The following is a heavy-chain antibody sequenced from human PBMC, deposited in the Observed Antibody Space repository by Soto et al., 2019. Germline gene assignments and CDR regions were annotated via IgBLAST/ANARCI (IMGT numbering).Heavy chain of an antibody. Sequence: SVKVSCKASGGTFSSYTISWVRQAPGQGLEWMGRIIPILGIANYAQKFQGRVTITADKSTSTAYMELSSLRSEDTAVYYCARDGGIVLVPAAKVYYGMDVWG. CDR1: GGTFSSYT. CDR2: IIPILGIA. D-gene: IGHD2-2*01. CDR3: ARDGGIVLVPAAKVYYGMDV. J-gene: IGHJ6*02. V-gene: IGHV1-69*04.